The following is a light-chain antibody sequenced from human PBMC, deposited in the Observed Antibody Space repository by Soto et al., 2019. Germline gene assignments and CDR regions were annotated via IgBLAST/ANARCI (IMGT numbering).Light chain of an antibody. CDR3: QQYNNWPQT. CDR1: QSVTSK. V-gene: IGKV3D-15*01. J-gene: IGKJ1*01. CDR2: GAS. Sequence: EVVLTQSPGTLSLSPGDRATLSCGASQSVTSKLAWYQQKPGQAPRLLISGASNRATGIPERFSGSGSGTEFTLTISSLQSEDFAEYHCQQYNNWPQTFGQGTKVDIK.